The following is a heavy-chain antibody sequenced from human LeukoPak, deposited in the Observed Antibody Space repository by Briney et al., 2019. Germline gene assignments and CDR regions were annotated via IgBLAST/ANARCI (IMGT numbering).Heavy chain of an antibody. CDR1: GYSFTSYW. CDR3: ARHPRYCSSTSCYRGYSQH. J-gene: IGHJ1*01. Sequence: GESLKISCKGSGYSFTSYWIGWVRQMPGKGLEWMGIIYPGDSDTRYSPSFQGQVTISADKSISTAYLQWSSLKASDTAMYYCARHPRYCSSTSCYRGYSQHWGQGTLVTVSS. D-gene: IGHD2-2*01. V-gene: IGHV5-51*01. CDR2: IYPGDSDT.